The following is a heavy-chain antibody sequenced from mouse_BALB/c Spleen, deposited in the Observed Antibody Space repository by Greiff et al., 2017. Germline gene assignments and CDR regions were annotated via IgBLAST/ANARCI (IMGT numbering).Heavy chain of an antibody. CDR1: GYSITSDYA. CDR2: ISYSGST. Sequence: DVKLQESGPGLVKPSQSLSLTCTVTGYSITSDYAWNWIRQFPGNKLEWMGYISYSGSTSYNPSLKSRISITRDTSKNQFFLQLNSVTTEDTATYYCARGYDYLYFDYWGQGTTLTVSS. CDR3: ARGYDYLYFDY. V-gene: IGHV3-2*02. D-gene: IGHD2-4*01. J-gene: IGHJ2*01.